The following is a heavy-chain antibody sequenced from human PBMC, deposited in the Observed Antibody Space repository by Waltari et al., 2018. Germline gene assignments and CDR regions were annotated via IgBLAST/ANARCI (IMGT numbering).Heavy chain of an antibody. CDR2: IIPIFGTA. D-gene: IGHD3-10*01. CDR1: GGTFSSYA. J-gene: IGHJ4*02. Sequence: QVQLVQSGAEVQKPGSSVKVSCKASGGTFSSYAISWVRQAPGPGLEWMGGIIPIFGTANYAQKFQGRVTITTDESTSTAYMELSSLRSEDTAVYYCASINRLHYYFDYWGQGTLVTVSS. CDR3: ASINRLHYYFDY. V-gene: IGHV1-69*05.